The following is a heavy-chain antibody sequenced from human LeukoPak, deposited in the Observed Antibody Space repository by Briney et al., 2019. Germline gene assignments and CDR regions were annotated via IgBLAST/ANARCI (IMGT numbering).Heavy chain of an antibody. D-gene: IGHD6-13*01. CDR1: GFTFSSYN. CDR2: ISSSSSTI. J-gene: IGHJ4*02. CDR3: ARGVAAAGRLVDY. V-gene: IGHV3-48*02. Sequence: GGSLRLSCAASGFTFSSYNMNWVRQAPGKGLEWVSYISSSSSTIYYADSAKGRFTISRDNAKNSLYLQMNSLRDEDTAVYYCARGVAAAGRLVDYWGQGTLVTVSS.